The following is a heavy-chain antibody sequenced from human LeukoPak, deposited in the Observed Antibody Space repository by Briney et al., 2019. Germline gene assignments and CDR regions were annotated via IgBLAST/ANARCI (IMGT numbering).Heavy chain of an antibody. D-gene: IGHD3/OR15-3a*01. CDR2: IYYTGNT. V-gene: IGHV4-39*01. J-gene: IGHJ4*02. CDR1: GVSISSSNSY. Sequence: SETLSLTCTVSGVSISSSNSYWDWIRQPPGKGLEWIGSIYYTGNTYYNASLKSRVTISIDTSKNQISLRLTSVTATDTAMYYCARQTGSGLFTLPGGQGTLVTVSS. CDR3: ARQTGSGLFTLP.